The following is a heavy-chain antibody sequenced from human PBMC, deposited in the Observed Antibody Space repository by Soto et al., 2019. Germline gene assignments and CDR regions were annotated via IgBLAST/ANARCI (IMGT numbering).Heavy chain of an antibody. D-gene: IGHD2-21*01. CDR2: IIIASGQT. CDR1: GFTFSRSG. CDR3: AAELDTDCRFCSFNI. Sequence: SVMVSWKNAGFTFSRSGVQWVRQARGQRLEWIVWIIIASGQTNYAQNLQDRITITRDMYTSTAYMELSSLRSEDTAIYYWAAELDTDCRFCSFNIWG. J-gene: IGHJ3*02. V-gene: IGHV1-58*01.